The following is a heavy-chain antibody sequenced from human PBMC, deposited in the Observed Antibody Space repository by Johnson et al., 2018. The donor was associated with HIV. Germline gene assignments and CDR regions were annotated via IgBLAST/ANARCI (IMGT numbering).Heavy chain of an antibody. J-gene: IGHJ3*02. CDR2: IKEDGSEK. CDR3: ARGPIADDAFDI. V-gene: IGHV3-7*01. D-gene: IGHD3-16*02. CDR1: GFTFSTYW. Sequence: VQLVESGGGVVQPGRSLRLSCAASGFTFSTYWMSWVRQAPGKGLEWVANIKEDGSEKYYVDSVKGRFTISRDNAKNSLYLQMNSLRAEDTAVYYCARGPIADDAFDIWGQGTMVTVSS.